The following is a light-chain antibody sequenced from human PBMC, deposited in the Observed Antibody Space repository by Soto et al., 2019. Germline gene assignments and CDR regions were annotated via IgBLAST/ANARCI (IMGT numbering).Light chain of an antibody. V-gene: IGKV3-11*01. CDR2: DAS. CDR1: QSVSNN. Sequence: EIVLTQSPAPLSLSPGERATLSCRASQSVSNNLGWYQQKPGQAPRLLIYDASNRATDIPARFSGSGSGTDFTLTINSLEPEDFAVYYCQQRSNWPRTCGQGTKLEIK. CDR3: QQRSNWPRT. J-gene: IGKJ2*01.